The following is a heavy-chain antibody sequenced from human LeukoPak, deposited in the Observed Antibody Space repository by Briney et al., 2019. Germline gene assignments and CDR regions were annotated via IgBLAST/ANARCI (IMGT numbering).Heavy chain of an antibody. CDR1: GGSISSYY. V-gene: IGHV4-4*07. J-gene: IGHJ4*02. CDR3: ARDYSYYYDSSGYSGDY. Sequence: SEALSLTCTVSGGSISSYYWSWIRQPAGKGLEWIGRIYTSGSTNYNPSLKSRVTISVDKSKNQFSLKLSSVTAADTAVYYCARDYSYYYDSSGYSGDYWGQGTLVTVSS. CDR2: IYTSGST. D-gene: IGHD3-22*01.